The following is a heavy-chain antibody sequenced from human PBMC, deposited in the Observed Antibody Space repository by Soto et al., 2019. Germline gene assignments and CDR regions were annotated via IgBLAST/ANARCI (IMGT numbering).Heavy chain of an antibody. D-gene: IGHD3-10*01. J-gene: IGHJ4*02. Sequence: QVQLVQSGAEVKKPGASVKLSCKASGYTFISYYVHWVRQAPGQGLEWLGIINPSGGGTSYAQTFQCRVTMTRDTSPSTVDMGRSSLTSDDNAVYYWARPTGRCRGFYFNYWGQCTLVTVSS. CDR1: GYTFISYY. V-gene: IGHV1-46*01. CDR2: INPSGGGT. CDR3: ARPTGRCRGFYFNY.